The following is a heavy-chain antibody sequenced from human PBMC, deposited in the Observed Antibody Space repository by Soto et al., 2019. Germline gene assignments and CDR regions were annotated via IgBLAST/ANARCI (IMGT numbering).Heavy chain of an antibody. Sequence: PGESLKSSCHVSGYRFTSYWINGVRQRPGKCPEWVGRIDPSDSYTNYSPSFRGNVTFGVDRSSNVASIAWSSLKASETRVYYCARQGSAGWPLDVWGQGTLVTLSS. V-gene: IGHV5-10-1*01. D-gene: IGHD2-15*01. CDR3: ARQGSAGWPLDV. CDR2: IDPSDSYT. J-gene: IGHJ4*03. CDR1: GYRFTSYW.